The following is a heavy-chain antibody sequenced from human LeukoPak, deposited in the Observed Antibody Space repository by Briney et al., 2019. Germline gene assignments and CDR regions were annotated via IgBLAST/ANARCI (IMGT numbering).Heavy chain of an antibody. V-gene: IGHV3-30-3*01. CDR3: ARALRTKGGYNWFDP. D-gene: IGHD2-8*01. CDR2: ISYDGSNK. J-gene: IGHJ5*02. Sequence: GRSLRLSCAASGFTFSSYAMHWVRQAPGKGLEWVAVISYDGSNKYYADSVKGRFTISRDNSKNTLYLQMNSLRAEDTAVYYCARALRTKGGYNWFDPWGQGTLVTVSS. CDR1: GFTFSSYA.